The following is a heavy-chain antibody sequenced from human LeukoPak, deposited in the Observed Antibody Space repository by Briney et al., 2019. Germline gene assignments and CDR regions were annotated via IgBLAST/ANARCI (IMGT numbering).Heavy chain of an antibody. CDR1: GGSISSSSYY. J-gene: IGHJ4*02. V-gene: IGHV4-39*01. CDR2: IYYSGST. CDR3: ARMVVDLNFDY. Sequence: SETLSLTCTVSGGSISSSSYYWGWIRQPPGKGLEWIGIIYYSGSTYYNPSLKSRVTISVDTSKNQFSLKLSSVTAADTAVYYCARMVVDLNFDYWGQGTLVTVSS. D-gene: IGHD2-15*01.